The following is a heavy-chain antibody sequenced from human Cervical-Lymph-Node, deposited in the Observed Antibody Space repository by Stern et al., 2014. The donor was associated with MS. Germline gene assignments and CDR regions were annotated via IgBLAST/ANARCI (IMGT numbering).Heavy chain of an antibody. CDR1: GFKFSIYW. CDR3: ARQTTAWASDV. Sequence: MQLVQSGAELIRPGESLKISCKGSGFKFSIYWIAWVRQMPGKDLEWMGIIYPGDSETRYSPSFQGQVTMSADKSPSTAYLQWSSLNASDTAMYFCARQTTAWASDVWGQGTLVTVSS. J-gene: IGHJ4*02. CDR2: IYPGDSET. V-gene: IGHV5-51*01. D-gene: IGHD1-14*01.